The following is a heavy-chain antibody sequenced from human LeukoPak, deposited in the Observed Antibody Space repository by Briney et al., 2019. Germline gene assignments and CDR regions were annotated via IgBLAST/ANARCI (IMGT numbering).Heavy chain of an antibody. Sequence: GGSLRLSCGASGFTFSDYSMNWVRQAPGKGLAWVASITSAGGYTYYADSVKGRFTISRDNAQNSMFLQMNSLRAEDTAVYFCATSGGFVFPNAITGNWYMDVWGRGTSVTISS. V-gene: IGHV3-21*01. D-gene: IGHD2-21*01. CDR3: ATSGGFVFPNAITGNWYMDV. CDR2: ITSAGGYT. CDR1: GFTFSDYS. J-gene: IGHJ6*03.